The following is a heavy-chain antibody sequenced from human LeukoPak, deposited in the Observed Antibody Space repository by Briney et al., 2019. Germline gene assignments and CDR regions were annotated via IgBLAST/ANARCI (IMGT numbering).Heavy chain of an antibody. CDR2: INHSGST. Sequence: PSETLSLTCAVYGGSFSGYYWSWIRQPPGKGLEWIGEINHSGSTNYNPSLKSRVTISVDTSKNQFSLKLSSVTAADTAVYYCARGYYYDSSGSVAPHDYWGQGTLVTVSS. CDR1: GGSFSGYY. J-gene: IGHJ4*02. V-gene: IGHV4-34*01. CDR3: ARGYYYDSSGSVAPHDY. D-gene: IGHD3-22*01.